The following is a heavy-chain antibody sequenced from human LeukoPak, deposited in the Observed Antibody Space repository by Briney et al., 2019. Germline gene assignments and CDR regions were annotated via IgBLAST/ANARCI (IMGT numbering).Heavy chain of an antibody. CDR3: AKYSSGWYNY. Sequence: SETLSLTGTVSGGSVSSGSYYWSWIRQPPGKGLEWIGYIYYSGSTNYNPSLKSRVTISVDTSKNQFSLKLSSVTAADTAVYYCAKYSSGWYNYWGQGTLVTVSS. D-gene: IGHD6-19*01. CDR2: IYYSGST. CDR1: GGSVSSGSYY. J-gene: IGHJ4*02. V-gene: IGHV4-61*01.